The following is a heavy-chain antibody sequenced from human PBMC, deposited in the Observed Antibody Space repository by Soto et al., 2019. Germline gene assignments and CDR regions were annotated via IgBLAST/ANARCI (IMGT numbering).Heavy chain of an antibody. D-gene: IGHD2-8*02. CDR2: ISHDGNT. V-gene: IGHV4-4*02. Sequence: SETLSLTCAVSGASIGSGGCWSFVRQPPGKGLEWIAEISHDGNTNYSPSLKSRVTISVDKSQNQFSLNVYSVTAADTAVYYCARHEGWTGPDQWGQGTLVTVSS. CDR1: GASIGSGGC. CDR3: ARHEGWTGPDQ. J-gene: IGHJ5*02.